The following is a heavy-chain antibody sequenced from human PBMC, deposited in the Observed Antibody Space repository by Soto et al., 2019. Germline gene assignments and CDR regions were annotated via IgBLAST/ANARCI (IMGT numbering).Heavy chain of an antibody. CDR2: IIPIFGTA. D-gene: IGHD6-13*01. CDR1: GGTFSSYA. V-gene: IGHV1-69*01. Sequence: QVQLVQSGAEVKKPGSSVKVSCKASGGTFSSYAISWVRQAPGQGLEWMGGIIPIFGTANYAQKFQGRVTITADEATSTAYMELSSLRSEDTAVYYCARDYVPGIAAAGTDWFDPWGQGTLVTVSS. CDR3: ARDYVPGIAAAGTDWFDP. J-gene: IGHJ5*02.